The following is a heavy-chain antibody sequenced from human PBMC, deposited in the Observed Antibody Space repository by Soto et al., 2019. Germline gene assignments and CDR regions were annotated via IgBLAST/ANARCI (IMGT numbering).Heavy chain of an antibody. V-gene: IGHV3-23*01. Sequence: LRLSCAASGFTFSPYARIWVRQAPGKGLEWVSSISGSGGSTHYADSVKGRFTVSRDNSKRALSLQMSSLRGEDTATYYCAKGLRRLLRTQYYYGLDVWGRGTTVTVSS. D-gene: IGHD3-10*01. CDR3: AKGLRRLLRTQYYYGLDV. CDR1: GFTFSPYA. J-gene: IGHJ6*02. CDR2: ISGSGGST.